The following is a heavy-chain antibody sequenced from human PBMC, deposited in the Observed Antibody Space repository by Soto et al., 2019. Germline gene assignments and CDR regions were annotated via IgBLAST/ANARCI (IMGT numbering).Heavy chain of an antibody. J-gene: IGHJ6*02. CDR1: GGSISSSSYY. D-gene: IGHD6-19*01. CDR2: IYYSGST. V-gene: IGHV4-39*07. CDR3: AGTPYSSGWGRYYYYGMDV. Sequence: PSETLSLTCTVSGGSISSSSYYWGWIRQPPGKGLEWIGSIYYSGSTYYNPSLKSRVTISVDTSKNQFSLKLSSVTAADTAVYYCAGTPYSSGWGRYYYYGMDVWGQGTTVTVSS.